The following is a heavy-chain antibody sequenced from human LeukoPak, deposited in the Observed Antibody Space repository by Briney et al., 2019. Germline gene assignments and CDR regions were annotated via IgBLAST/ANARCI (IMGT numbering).Heavy chain of an antibody. J-gene: IGHJ5*02. CDR3: ATGDYDILTDNWFDP. V-gene: IGHV3-11*01. CDR1: GFTFSNAW. CDR2: ISSSGSTI. Sequence: PGGSLRLSCAASGFTFSNAWMSWIRQAPGEGLEWVSYISSSGSTIYYADSVKGRFTISRDNAKNSLYLQMNSLRAEDTAVYYCATGDYDILTDNWFDPWGQGTLVTVSS. D-gene: IGHD3-9*01.